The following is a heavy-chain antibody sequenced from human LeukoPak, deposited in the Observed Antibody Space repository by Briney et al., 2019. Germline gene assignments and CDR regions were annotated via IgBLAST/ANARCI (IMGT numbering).Heavy chain of an antibody. Sequence: PGGSLRLSCAASGFTFSSYEMTWVRQAPGKGLEWLSYISSSGDTIYYADSVKGRFTISRDNAKNSLYLQMSSLRAEDTAVYYCARVKVVVTNFDYWGQGTLVTVSS. CDR2: ISSSGDTI. J-gene: IGHJ4*02. D-gene: IGHD3-22*01. V-gene: IGHV3-48*03. CDR1: GFTFSSYE. CDR3: ARVKVVVTNFDY.